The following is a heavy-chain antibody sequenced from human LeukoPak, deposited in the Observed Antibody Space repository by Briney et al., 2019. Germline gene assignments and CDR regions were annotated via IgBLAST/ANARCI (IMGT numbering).Heavy chain of an antibody. Sequence: PSETLSLTCTVSGGSISSSSYYWGWIRQPPGKGLECIGSIYYSGTTHYSPSLESRVTISVDTSKNQFSLKLASVTAADTAIYYCAKGAGGFSYYNWFDPWGQGTLVTVSS. J-gene: IGHJ5*02. CDR2: IYYSGTT. V-gene: IGHV4-39*07. D-gene: IGHD5-18*01. CDR1: GGSISSSSYY. CDR3: AKGAGGFSYYNWFDP.